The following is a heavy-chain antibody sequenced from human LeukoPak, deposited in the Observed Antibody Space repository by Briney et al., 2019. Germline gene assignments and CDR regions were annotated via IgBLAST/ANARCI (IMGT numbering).Heavy chain of an antibody. V-gene: IGHV3-53*01. CDR3: ARGVVRGSYFDY. CDR2: IYSGGST. D-gene: IGHD2-2*01. Sequence: GGSLRLSCAASGFTVSSNYMSWVRQAPGKGLEWVSVIYSGGSTYYAGSVRGRFTISRDNSKNTLYLQMNSLRAEDTAVYYCARGVVRGSYFDYWGQGTLVTVSS. CDR1: GFTVSSNY. J-gene: IGHJ4*02.